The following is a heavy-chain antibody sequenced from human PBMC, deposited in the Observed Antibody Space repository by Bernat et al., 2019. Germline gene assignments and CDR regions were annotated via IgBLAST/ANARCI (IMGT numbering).Heavy chain of an antibody. Sequence: QVQLVESGGGVVQPGRSLRLSCAASGFTFSSYGMHWVRQAPGKGLEWVAVIWYDGSNKYYADSVQGRFTISRDNSKTTLYLQMNSLRAEDTAVYYCARDEAYCGGDCYSIADAFDIWGQVTMVTVSS. D-gene: IGHD2-21*02. CDR3: ARDEAYCGGDCYSIADAFDI. V-gene: IGHV3-33*01. CDR1: GFTFSSYG. J-gene: IGHJ3*02. CDR2: IWYDGSNK.